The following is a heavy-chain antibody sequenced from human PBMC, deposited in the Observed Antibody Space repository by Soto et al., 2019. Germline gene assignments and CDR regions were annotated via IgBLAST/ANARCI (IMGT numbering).Heavy chain of an antibody. J-gene: IGHJ4*02. CDR3: ARRWGYYYY. CDR1: GGSISSSDYY. Sequence: QLQLQESGPGLVKPSETLSLTCTVSGGSISSSDYYWGWIRQPPGKGLEWIGSIYYSGNTYYNPSLKSRVTISVDTSKIQFSLKLSSVTAADTAVYYCARRWGYYYYWGQGTLVTVSS. V-gene: IGHV4-39*01. D-gene: IGHD3-3*01. CDR2: IYYSGNT.